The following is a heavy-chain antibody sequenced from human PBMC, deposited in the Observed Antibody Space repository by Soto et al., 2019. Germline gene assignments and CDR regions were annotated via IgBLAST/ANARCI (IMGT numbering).Heavy chain of an antibody. CDR1: GYTFSTYC. Sequence: ASVKVSCKASGYTFSTYCITWVRQAPGQGLEWMGWISAYNGNTNYAQKFQGRVTMTTDTSTNTAYMELGSLRSDDTAVYYCARDKDNYGSGSYYPFDYWGQGTLVTVSS. V-gene: IGHV1-18*01. CDR3: ARDKDNYGSGSYYPFDY. D-gene: IGHD3-10*01. J-gene: IGHJ4*02. CDR2: ISAYNGNT.